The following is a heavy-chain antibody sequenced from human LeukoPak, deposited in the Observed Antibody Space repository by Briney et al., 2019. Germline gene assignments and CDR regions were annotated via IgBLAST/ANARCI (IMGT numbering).Heavy chain of an antibody. CDR1: GFTFGGYA. Sequence: GGSLRLSCTASGFTFGGYAMSWIRQAPGKGLEWVGFIRSKAYGETADYAASVKGRFTISRDDSKAIAYLLMNSLKTEDTAVYHCTRDRGAYKLYDYWGQGTLVTVSS. J-gene: IGHJ4*02. V-gene: IGHV3-49*03. CDR3: TRDRGAYKLYDY. CDR2: IRSKAYGETA. D-gene: IGHD5-24*01.